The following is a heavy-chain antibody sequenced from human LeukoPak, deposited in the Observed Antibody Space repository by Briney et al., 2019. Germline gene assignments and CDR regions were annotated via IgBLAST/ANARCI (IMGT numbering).Heavy chain of an antibody. J-gene: IGHJ4*02. CDR2: LIPNFGTA. CDR3: ARGAAYYDILTGYYYYYFDY. D-gene: IGHD3-9*01. Sequence: SVNVSCKASGGTFSRYAISGVRQAPGKGPEWMGGLIPNFGTANYAKKFQGRVTITTDESTSTAYMELSSLRSEDTAVYYCARGAAYYDILTGYYYYYFDYWGQGTLVTVSS. V-gene: IGHV1-69*05. CDR1: GGTFSRYA.